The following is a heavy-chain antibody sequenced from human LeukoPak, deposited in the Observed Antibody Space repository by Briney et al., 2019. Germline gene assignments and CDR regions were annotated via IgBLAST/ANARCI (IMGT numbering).Heavy chain of an antibody. CDR1: GFTFSSYA. V-gene: IGHV3-23*01. J-gene: IGHJ3*02. D-gene: IGHD3-22*01. CDR3: AKDLPYYDSSGYYGAFDI. Sequence: GGSLRLSCAASGFTFSSYAVSWVRQAPGKGLEWVSAISGSGGSTYYADSVKGRFTISRDNSKNTLYLQMNSLRAEDTAVYYCAKDLPYYDSSGYYGAFDIWGQGTMVTVSS. CDR2: ISGSGGST.